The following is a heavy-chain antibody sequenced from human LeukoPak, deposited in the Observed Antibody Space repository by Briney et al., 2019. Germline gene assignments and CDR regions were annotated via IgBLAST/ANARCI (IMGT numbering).Heavy chain of an antibody. D-gene: IGHD6-19*01. Sequence: GGSLRLSCAAFGFTVSGNYXXXXXQAPGXXXXXXXXXXXXXTKYYADSVRXRVTISRDTSKNTVSLQMHSLRAEDTAIYYCAXXXGGRSSGWIGRRPPRPDEYFQHWGQGTLVTVSS. J-gene: IGHJ1*01. CDR3: AXXXGGRSSGWIGRRPPRPDEYFQH. V-gene: IGHV3-53*01. CDR1: GFTVSGNY. CDR2: XXXXXTK.